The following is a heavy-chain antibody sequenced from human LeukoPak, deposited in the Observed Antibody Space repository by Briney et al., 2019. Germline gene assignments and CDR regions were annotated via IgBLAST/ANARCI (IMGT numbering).Heavy chain of an antibody. CDR3: ARDLLPRSGVDY. CDR2: IYYSGST. Sequence: SETLSLTCTVSGGSISSGDYYWSWIRQPPGKGLECIGSIYYSGSTYYNPSLKSRLIMSVDTSKNQFSLRLSSVTAADTAVYYCARDLLPRSGVDYWGQGTLVTVSS. D-gene: IGHD3-16*01. J-gene: IGHJ4*02. CDR1: GGSISSGDYY. V-gene: IGHV4-30-4*01.